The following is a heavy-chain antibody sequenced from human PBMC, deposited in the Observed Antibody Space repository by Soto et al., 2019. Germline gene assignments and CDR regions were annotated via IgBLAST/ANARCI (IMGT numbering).Heavy chain of an antibody. CDR1: GYTFTSYG. V-gene: IGHV1-18*01. CDR2: ISAYNGNT. Sequence: ASVKVSCKASGYTFTSYGISWVRQAPGQGLEWMGWISAYNGNTNYAQKLQGRVTMTTDTSTSTAYMELRSLRSDDTAVYYCARSCSSTSCYPLRYYYYGMDVWGQGTTVTVSS. D-gene: IGHD2-2*01. CDR3: ARSCSSTSCYPLRYYYYGMDV. J-gene: IGHJ6*02.